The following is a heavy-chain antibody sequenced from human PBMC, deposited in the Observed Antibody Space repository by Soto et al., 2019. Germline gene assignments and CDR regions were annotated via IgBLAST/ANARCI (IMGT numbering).Heavy chain of an antibody. CDR1: GFNFNNYV. V-gene: IGHV3-23*01. CDR2: MSGSGGSI. Sequence: EVQLLESGGGLAQPGGSLRLSCAASGFNFNNYVMSWVRQAPGKGLEWVSSMSGSGGSIYYADSVKGRFTISRDNSKNTLYLQMNSLRAEDTAVYYCAKDRVGCGTTICYLYGMDVWGQGTTVTVSS. CDR3: AKDRVGCGTTICYLYGMDV. J-gene: IGHJ6*02. D-gene: IGHD2-2*01.